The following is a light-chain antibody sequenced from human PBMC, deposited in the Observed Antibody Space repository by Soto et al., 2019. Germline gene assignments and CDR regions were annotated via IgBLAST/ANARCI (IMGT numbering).Light chain of an antibody. Sequence: QSALTQPPSVSGSPGQSVTISCTGTSSDVGGYNLVSWFQQHPGKAPKLMIYDGTKRPSGVSDRFSGSKSGDTASLTISGLQAEDEADYYCCSYASSRSLVFGTGTKVTVL. CDR2: DGT. CDR3: CSYASSRSLV. CDR1: SSDVGGYNL. V-gene: IGLV2-23*01. J-gene: IGLJ2*01.